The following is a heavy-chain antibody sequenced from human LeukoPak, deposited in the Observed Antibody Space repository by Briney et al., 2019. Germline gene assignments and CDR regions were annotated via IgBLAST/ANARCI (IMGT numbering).Heavy chain of an antibody. V-gene: IGHV4-4*07. Sequence: SETLSLTCTVSGGSISSYYWSWIRQPAGKGLEWIGRIYSSGSTNYNPSLKSRVTISLETSNNQFSLKLTSVTAADTAVYYCARAGYYYYYMDVWGKGTTVTVSS. CDR1: GGSISSYY. CDR3: ARAGYYYYYMDV. J-gene: IGHJ6*03. CDR2: IYSSGST.